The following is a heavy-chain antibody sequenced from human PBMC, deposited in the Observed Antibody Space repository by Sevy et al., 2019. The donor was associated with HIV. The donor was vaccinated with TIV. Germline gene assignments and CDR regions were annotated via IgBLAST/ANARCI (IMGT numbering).Heavy chain of an antibody. J-gene: IGHJ4*02. CDR2: ISYDGTIK. V-gene: IGHV3-30*18. CDR1: GFTFGSYG. CDR3: AKEGYDILTGFEPGNFDS. D-gene: IGHD3-9*01. Sequence: GGSLRLSCAASGFTFGSYGMHWVRQAPGKGLEWVAVISYDGTIKSYADSVRGRFSISRDNADRTLYLLMDSLRAEDKDVYYCAKEGYDILTGFEPGNFDSWGQGTLVTVSS.